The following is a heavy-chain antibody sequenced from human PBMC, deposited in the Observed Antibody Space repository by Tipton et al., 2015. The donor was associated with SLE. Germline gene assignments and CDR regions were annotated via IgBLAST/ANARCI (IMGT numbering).Heavy chain of an antibody. V-gene: IGHV4-34*12. D-gene: IGHD5-12*01. CDR3: ARVAPSEVFDY. CDR2: IIHSGVT. Sequence: TLSLTCTVSGDSFNGYFWTWIRQPPGKGLEWIAEIIHSGVTNYNPSLRSRVTISVDMSKNQVSLRLNSVTAADTAVYYCARVAPSEVFDYWGQGTLVTVSS. J-gene: IGHJ4*02. CDR1: GDSFNGYF.